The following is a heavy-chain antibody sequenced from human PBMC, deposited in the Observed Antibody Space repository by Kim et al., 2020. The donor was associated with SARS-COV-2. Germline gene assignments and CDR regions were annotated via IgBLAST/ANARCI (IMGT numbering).Heavy chain of an antibody. J-gene: IGHJ4*02. CDR1: GGSFSGYY. CDR2: INHSGST. CDR3: ARSQGYQLLFFQSPFDY. Sequence: SETLSLTCAVYGGSFSGYYWSWIRQPPGKGLEWIGEINHSGSTNYNPSLKSRVTISVDTSKNQFSLKLSSVTAADTAVYYCARSQGYQLLFFQSPFDYWGQGALVTVSS. V-gene: IGHV4-34*01. D-gene: IGHD2-2*01.